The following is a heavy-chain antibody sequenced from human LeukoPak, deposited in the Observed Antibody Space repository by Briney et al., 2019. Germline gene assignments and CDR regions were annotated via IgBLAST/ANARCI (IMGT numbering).Heavy chain of an antibody. J-gene: IGHJ4*02. CDR3: ASGTPGSSSGWSFDY. CDR1: GGTFSSYA. CDR2: IIPIFGTA. Sequence: GASVKVSCKASGGTFSSYAISWVRQAPGQGLEWMGGIIPIFGTANYAQKFQGRVTITADKSTSTAYMELSSLRSEDTAVYYCASGTPGSSSGWSFDYWGQGTLVTVSS. V-gene: IGHV1-69*06. D-gene: IGHD6-19*01.